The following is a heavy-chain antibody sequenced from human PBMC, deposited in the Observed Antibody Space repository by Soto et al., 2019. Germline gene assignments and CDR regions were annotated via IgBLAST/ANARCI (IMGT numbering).Heavy chain of an antibody. CDR2: IYYSGST. V-gene: IGHV4-59*01. J-gene: IGHJ4*02. CDR3: ARDEYSSGFFAY. CDR1: GGSISSYY. D-gene: IGHD6-19*01. Sequence: PSETLSLTCTVSGGSISSYYWNWIRQPPGKGLEWIGYIYYSGSTNYNPSLKSRATISVDTSKNQFSLKLSSVTAADTAVYYCARDEYSSGFFAYWGQGTLVTVSS.